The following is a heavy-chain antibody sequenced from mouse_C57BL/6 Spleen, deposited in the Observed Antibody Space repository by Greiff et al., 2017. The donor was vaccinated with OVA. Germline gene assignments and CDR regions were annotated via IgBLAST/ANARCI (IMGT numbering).Heavy chain of an antibody. CDR2: ISSGGSYT. Sequence: EVHLVESGGDLVKPGGSLKLSCAASGFTFSSYGMSWVRQTPDKRLEWVATISSGGSYTYYPDSVKGRFTISRDNAKNTLYLQMSSLKSADTAMYYCARDSSGYNYWGQGTTLTVSS. V-gene: IGHV5-6*01. J-gene: IGHJ2*01. D-gene: IGHD3-2*02. CDR3: ARDSSGYNY. CDR1: GFTFSSYG.